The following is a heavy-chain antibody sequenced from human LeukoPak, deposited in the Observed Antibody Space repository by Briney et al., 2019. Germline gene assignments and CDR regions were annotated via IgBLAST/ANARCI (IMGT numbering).Heavy chain of an antibody. CDR3: AKDRSQGYSSSWYEVDY. V-gene: IGHV3-23*01. CDR2: ISGSGGST. D-gene: IGHD6-13*01. J-gene: IGHJ4*02. Sequence: GGSLRLSCAASGFTFSSYAMSWVRQAPGKGLEWVSAISGSGGSTYYADSVKGRFTISRDNSKNTLYLQMNSLRAEDTALYYCAKDRSQGYSSSWYEVDYWGQGTLVTVSS. CDR1: GFTFSSYA.